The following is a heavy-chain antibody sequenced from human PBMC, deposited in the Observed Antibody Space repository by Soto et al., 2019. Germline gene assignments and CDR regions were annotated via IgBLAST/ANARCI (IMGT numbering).Heavy chain of an antibody. CDR1: GGSIRTSNYY. CDR3: ARELQGLYYFDF. Sequence: ETLSLTCTVSGGSIRTSNYYWVWIRQTPGRGLEWIGSVYYTGTTYYTPSLQGRVSMSADTSKNQFFLELKSVTAADTAMYYCARELQGLYYFDFWGQGTLVTVSS. J-gene: IGHJ4*02. CDR2: VYYTGTT. D-gene: IGHD4-4*01. V-gene: IGHV4-39*02.